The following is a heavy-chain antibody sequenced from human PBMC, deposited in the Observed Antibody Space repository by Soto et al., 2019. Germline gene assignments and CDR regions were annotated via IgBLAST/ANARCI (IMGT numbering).Heavy chain of an antibody. J-gene: IGHJ6*02. D-gene: IGHD4-17*01. CDR2: IKRKTDGGTT. CDR1: GFTFSNAW. Sequence: EVQLVESGGGLVKPGGSLRLSCAASGFTFSNAWMNWVRQAPGKGLEWVGRIKRKTDGGTTDYAAPVKGRFTISRDDSKNTLYLQMNSLKTEDTAVYYCTTVDGDLSYYYYYGMDVWGQGTTVTVSS. CDR3: TTVDGDLSYYYYYGMDV. V-gene: IGHV3-15*07.